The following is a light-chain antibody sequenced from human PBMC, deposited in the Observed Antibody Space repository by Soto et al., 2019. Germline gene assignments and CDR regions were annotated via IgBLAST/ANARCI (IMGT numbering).Light chain of an antibody. V-gene: IGKV1-5*03. CDR2: KAS. Sequence: DIQMTQSPSTLSGSVGDRVTITCRSSQTISSWLAWYQQKPGKAPKLLIYKASTLKSGVPSRFRGSGSGTELTLTISNLQPDDFATYYCQHYKSYSEGFGKGTKV. J-gene: IGKJ1*01. CDR1: QTISSW. CDR3: QHYKSYSEG.